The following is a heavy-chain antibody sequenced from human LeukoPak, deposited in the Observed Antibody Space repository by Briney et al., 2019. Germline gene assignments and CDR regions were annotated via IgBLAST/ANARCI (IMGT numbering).Heavy chain of an antibody. CDR1: GFTFSSYS. CDR2: ISSSSSYI. Sequence: GGSLRLSCAASGFTFSSYSMNWARQAPGKGLEWVSSISSSSSYIYYADSVKGRFTISRDNAKNSLYLQMNSLRAEDTAVYYCAISGANWYALDYWGQGTLVTVSS. D-gene: IGHD1-20*01. CDR3: AISGANWYALDY. V-gene: IGHV3-21*01. J-gene: IGHJ4*02.